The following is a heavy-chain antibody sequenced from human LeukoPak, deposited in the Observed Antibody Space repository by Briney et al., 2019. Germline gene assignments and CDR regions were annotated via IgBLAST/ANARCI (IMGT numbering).Heavy chain of an antibody. CDR2: ISNSRSTK. D-gene: IGHD2/OR15-2a*01. CDR3: ARDISSS. CDR1: GFTFSDYH. V-gene: IGHV3-48*01. Sequence: GGSLRLSCAASGFTFSDYHMIWVRQAPGKGLEWVSYISNSRSTKYYADSVKGRFTISRDNAKNSLYLQMNSLRPEDTAVYYCARDISSSWGQGTLVTVSS. J-gene: IGHJ5*02.